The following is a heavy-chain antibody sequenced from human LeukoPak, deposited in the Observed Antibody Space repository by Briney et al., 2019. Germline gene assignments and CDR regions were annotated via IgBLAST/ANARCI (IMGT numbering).Heavy chain of an antibody. D-gene: IGHD6-19*01. J-gene: IGHJ3*02. CDR1: GFTFRSYG. Sequence: GGSLRLSCAASGFTFRSYGMYWVRQAPGKGLEWVAFIRYDGSNKYYADSVKGRFTISRDNSKNTLYLQMNSLRAEDTAVYYCAKLYSSGWGNAFDIWGHGTRVTVSS. CDR2: IRYDGSNK. CDR3: AKLYSSGWGNAFDI. V-gene: IGHV3-30*02.